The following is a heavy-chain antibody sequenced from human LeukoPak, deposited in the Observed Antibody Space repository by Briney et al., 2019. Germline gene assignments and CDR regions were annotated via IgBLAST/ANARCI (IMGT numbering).Heavy chain of an antibody. CDR2: ISISTRPI. Sequence: PGGSLRLSCAVSESIFTKYSLNWVRQTPGKGLEWVSYISISTRPIYYADSVKGRFTISRDNAKNSLYLQMNSLRAEDTALYYCTRITGTTRYFDYWGQGTLVTVSS. CDR3: TRITGTTRYFDY. CDR1: ESIFTKYS. V-gene: IGHV3-48*04. D-gene: IGHD1-7*01. J-gene: IGHJ4*02.